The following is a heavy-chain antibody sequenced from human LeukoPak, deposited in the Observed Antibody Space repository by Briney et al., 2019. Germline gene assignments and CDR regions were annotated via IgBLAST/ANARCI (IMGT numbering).Heavy chain of an antibody. CDR2: INWTGGST. J-gene: IGHJ4*02. D-gene: IGHD3-22*01. CDR1: VFTFDVSG. Sequence: SGGSLRLSCAASVFTFDVSGMSCVRHAPGKGLECVSGINWTGGSTGYADSVKGRFTISRDNAKNYLYLQMNSLRAEDTAVYYCAKASSMIVVVSKHFDYWGQGTLVTVSS. V-gene: IGHV3-20*04. CDR3: AKASSMIVVVSKHFDY.